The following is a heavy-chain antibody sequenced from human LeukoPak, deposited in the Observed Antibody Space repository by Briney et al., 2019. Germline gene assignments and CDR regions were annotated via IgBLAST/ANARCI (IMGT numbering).Heavy chain of an antibody. CDR2: IDPSDSHN. D-gene: IGHD6-19*01. CDR1: GYKFANYW. V-gene: IGHV5-10-1*01. J-gene: IGHJ4*02. Sequence: RESLRISCKGSGYKFANYWISWVRQMPGKGLEWMGTIDPSDSHNNSSPSFQGHVTISADKSISTAYLQWSSLKASDTAMYYCARSTIQGYSSGWYGYWGQGTLVTVSS. CDR3: ARSTIQGYSSGWYGY.